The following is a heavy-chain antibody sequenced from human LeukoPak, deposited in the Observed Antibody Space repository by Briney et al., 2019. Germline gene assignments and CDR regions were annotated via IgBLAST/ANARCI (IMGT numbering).Heavy chain of an antibody. J-gene: IGHJ4*02. CDR1: GYTFTSYG. V-gene: IGHV1-18*04. Sequence: ASVKVSCKASGYTFTSYGISWVRQAPGQGLEWMGWISAYNGNTNYAQKLQGRVTMTTDTSTSTVYMELSSLRSEDTAVYYCAREGAVAGSPGGFFDYWGQGTLVTVSS. CDR2: ISAYNGNT. D-gene: IGHD6-19*01. CDR3: AREGAVAGSPGGFFDY.